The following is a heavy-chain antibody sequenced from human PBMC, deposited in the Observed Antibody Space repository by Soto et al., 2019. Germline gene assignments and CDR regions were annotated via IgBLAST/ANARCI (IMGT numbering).Heavy chain of an antibody. CDR1: CGSISSSSYY. J-gene: IGHJ2*01. V-gene: IGHV4-39*01. Sequence: QLQLQESGPGLVKPSETLSLTCTVSCGSISSSSYYWGWIRQPPGKGLEWIGSIYYSGSTYYNPSLKRRVTLSVDTSKNQFSLKLSSVTAADTAVYYCARHPRAYYYDRSASRVWYFDLWGRGTLVTVSS. CDR3: ARHPRAYYYDRSASRVWYFDL. D-gene: IGHD3-22*01. CDR2: IYYSGST.